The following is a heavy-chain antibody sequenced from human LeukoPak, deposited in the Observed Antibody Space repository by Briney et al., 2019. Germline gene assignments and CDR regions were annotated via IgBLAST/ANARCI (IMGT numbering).Heavy chain of an antibody. CDR1: GGSISSGSYY. CDR3: ARARYYYDSSGTFDY. J-gene: IGHJ4*02. V-gene: IGHV4-61*02. D-gene: IGHD3-22*01. CDR2: IYTSGST. Sequence: SQTLSLTCTVSGGSISSGSYYWSWIRQPAGKGLEWIGRIYTSGSTNYNPSLKSRVTISVDTSKNQFSLQLNSVTPEDTAVYYCARARYYYDSSGTFDYWGQGTLVTVSS.